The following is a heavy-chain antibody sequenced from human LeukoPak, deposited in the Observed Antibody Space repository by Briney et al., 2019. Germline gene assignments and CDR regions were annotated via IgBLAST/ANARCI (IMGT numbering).Heavy chain of an antibody. Sequence: PGGSLRLSCAASGFTFSSYAMHWVRQAPGKGLEWVAVISYDGSNKYYADSVKGRFTISRDNSKNTLYLQMNSLRAEDTAVYYCAKGVDTTMAYFDSWGQGALVTVSS. J-gene: IGHJ4*02. CDR2: ISYDGSNK. CDR1: GFTFSSYA. CDR3: AKGVDTTMAYFDS. V-gene: IGHV3-30-3*01. D-gene: IGHD5-18*01.